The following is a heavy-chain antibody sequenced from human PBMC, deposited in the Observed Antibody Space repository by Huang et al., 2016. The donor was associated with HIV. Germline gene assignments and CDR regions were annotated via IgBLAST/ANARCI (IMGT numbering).Heavy chain of an antibody. V-gene: IGHV3-7*01. CDR3: ATKTGAMDI. Sequence: VESGGRLVQPGGSIRLSCVGSTFSFGADWMSWVRQTPGKGLEWVANIKQDESEKYYVESVKCRFNISRDNAKKILFLQMDNVRVEDTATYYCATKTGAMDIWGQGTAVTVS. J-gene: IGHJ6*02. CDR1: TFSFGADW. D-gene: IGHD1-7*01. CDR2: IKQDESEK.